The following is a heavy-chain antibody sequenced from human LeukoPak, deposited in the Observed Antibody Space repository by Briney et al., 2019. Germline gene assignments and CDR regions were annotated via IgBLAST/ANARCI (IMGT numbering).Heavy chain of an antibody. CDR1: GFTFSSYE. CDR3: ARAPYYDFWSGYYNPYYYYGMDV. J-gene: IGHJ6*02. V-gene: IGHV3-48*03. CDR2: ISSSGSTI. Sequence: PGGSLRLSCAASGFTFSSYEMNWVRQDPGKGLEWVSYISSSGSTIYYADSVKGRFTISRDNAKNSLYLQMNSLRAEDTAVYYCARAPYYDFWSGYYNPYYYYGMDVWGQGTTVTVSS. D-gene: IGHD3-3*01.